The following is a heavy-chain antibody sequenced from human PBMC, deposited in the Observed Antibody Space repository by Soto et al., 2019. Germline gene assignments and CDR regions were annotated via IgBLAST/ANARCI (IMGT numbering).Heavy chain of an antibody. CDR2: INHSGST. D-gene: IGHD3-10*01. CDR3: AREKGGVMVRGVMNSFDP. Sequence: SETLSLTCAVYGGSFSGYYWSWIRQPPGKGLEWIGEINHSGSTNYNPSLKSRVTISVDTSKNQFSLKLSSVTAADTAVYYCAREKGGVMVRGVMNSFDPWGQGTLVT. V-gene: IGHV4-34*01. CDR1: GGSFSGYY. J-gene: IGHJ5*02.